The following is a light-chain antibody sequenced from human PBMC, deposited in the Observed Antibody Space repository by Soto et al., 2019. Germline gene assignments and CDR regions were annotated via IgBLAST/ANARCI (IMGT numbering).Light chain of an antibody. J-gene: IGKJ1*01. Sequence: DVQMTQSPSSLSASVGDRVTITCRASQSIAGYLNWYQQKPGKAPKLLISAAYNLQSGVPSRFSGSGSGTDFTLTISSLQPDDFATYYCQQSYTTPQTFGQGTKV. CDR1: QSIAGY. CDR2: AAY. CDR3: QQSYTTPQT. V-gene: IGKV1-39*01.